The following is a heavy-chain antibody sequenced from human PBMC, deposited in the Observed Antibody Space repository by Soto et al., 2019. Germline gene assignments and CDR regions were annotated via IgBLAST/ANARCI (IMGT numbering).Heavy chain of an antibody. V-gene: IGHV3-7*01. J-gene: IGHJ6*04. CDR3: AREIAARL. Sequence: EVQLVESGGGLVQPGGSLRLSCAASGFTFSSYWMSWFRQAPGKGLEWVANIKQDGSEENYVDSVKGRFTSRDNAKNALYLQMNSLRVEDTAVYYCAREIAARLWGKGTTVTVSS. CDR2: IKQDGSEE. CDR1: GFTFSSYW. D-gene: IGHD6-6*01.